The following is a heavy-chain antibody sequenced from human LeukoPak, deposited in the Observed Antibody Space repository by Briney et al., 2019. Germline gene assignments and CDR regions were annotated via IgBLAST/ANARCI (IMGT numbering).Heavy chain of an antibody. CDR1: GFTFSSYW. Sequence: PGGSLRLSCAASGFTFSSYWMSWVRQAPGKGLEWVANIKQDGSEKYYVDSVKGRFTISRDNAKNSLYLQMNSLRAEDTAVYYCARDGPLSIAAAGTDAFDYWGQGTLVTVSS. D-gene: IGHD6-13*01. CDR2: IKQDGSEK. J-gene: IGHJ4*02. V-gene: IGHV3-7*01. CDR3: ARDGPLSIAAAGTDAFDY.